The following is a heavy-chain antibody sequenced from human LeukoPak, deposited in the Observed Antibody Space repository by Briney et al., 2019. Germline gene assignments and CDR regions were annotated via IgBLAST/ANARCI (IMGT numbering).Heavy chain of an antibody. Sequence: GGSLRLSCAASGFTFSSYAMSWVRQAPGKGLEWVSAISGSGGSTYYADSVKGRFTISRDNSKNTLYLQMNSLRAEDTAVYYCANRWMVVVITTDDAFDIWGQGTMVTVSS. V-gene: IGHV3-23*01. CDR1: GFTFSSYA. CDR2: ISGSGGST. D-gene: IGHD3-22*01. J-gene: IGHJ3*02. CDR3: ANRWMVVVITTDDAFDI.